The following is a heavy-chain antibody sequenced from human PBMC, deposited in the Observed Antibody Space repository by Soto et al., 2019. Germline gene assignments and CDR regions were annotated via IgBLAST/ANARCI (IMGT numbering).Heavy chain of an antibody. CDR2: INAGNGDT. Sequence: VQLVQSGAEVKEPGASVRVSCEASGYTFASYAMHWVRQAPGQRLEWLGWINAGNGDTRSSQRFQARVTIIRDTPANTAYMEVSSLSSEDTAVYYCARGTNPTSFTLDYWGQGTLVTVSS. J-gene: IGHJ4*02. CDR3: ARGTNPTSFTLDY. V-gene: IGHV1-3*01. CDR1: GYTFASYA.